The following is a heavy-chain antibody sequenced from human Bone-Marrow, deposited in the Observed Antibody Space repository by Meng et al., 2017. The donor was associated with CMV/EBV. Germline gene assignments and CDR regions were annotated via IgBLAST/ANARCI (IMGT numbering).Heavy chain of an antibody. D-gene: IGHD1-26*01. J-gene: IGHJ6*02. V-gene: IGHV3-7*01. CDR1: GFTFSSYW. CDR2: IKQDGSEK. CDR3: ARESIVGAYYYYYYGMDV. Sequence: GESLKISCAASGFTFSSYWMSWVRQAPGKGLEWVANIKQDGSEKYYVDSVKGRFTISRDNAKNSLYLQMNSLRAEDTAVYYCARESIVGAYYYYYYGMDVWGQGTMVTVSS.